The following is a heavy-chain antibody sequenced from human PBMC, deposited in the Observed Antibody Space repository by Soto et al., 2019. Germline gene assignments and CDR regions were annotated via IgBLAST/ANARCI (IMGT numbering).Heavy chain of an antibody. Sequence: PGGSLRLSCAAPGFTVSSNYMSWVRQAPGKGLEWVSVIYSGGSTYYADSVRVRFTISRDNSKNTLYLQMKSLRAEDTAVYYCARDPPATRHGMDVWGQGTTVTVSS. CDR2: IYSGGST. J-gene: IGHJ6*02. CDR3: ARDPPATRHGMDV. V-gene: IGHV3-53*01. CDR1: GFTVSSNY.